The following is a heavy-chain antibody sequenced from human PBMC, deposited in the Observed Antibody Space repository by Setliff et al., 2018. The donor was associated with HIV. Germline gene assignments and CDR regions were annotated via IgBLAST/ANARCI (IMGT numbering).Heavy chain of an antibody. V-gene: IGHV7-4-1*02. CDR3: ARDLKRPNSNFWGGYPIPFDS. Sequence: ASVKVSCKASGYTFTSYAMNWVRQAPGQGLEWMGWINTNTGNQTYAQGFTGRFVFSLDTSVSTAYLQISSLKAEDTAVYFYARDLKRPNSNFWGGYPIPFDSWGQGTLVTVSS. D-gene: IGHD3-3*01. CDR2: INTNTGNQ. J-gene: IGHJ4*02. CDR1: GYTFTSYA.